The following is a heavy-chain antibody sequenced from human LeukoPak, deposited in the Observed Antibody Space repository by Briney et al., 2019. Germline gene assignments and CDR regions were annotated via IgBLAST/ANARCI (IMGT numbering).Heavy chain of an antibody. V-gene: IGHV4-4*07. CDR1: GVSISAYY. CDR3: ARERTDAFDI. CDR2: IYTSGIT. Sequence: PSETLSLTCTVSGVSISAYYWTWIRQPAGKGLEWIGRIYTSGITNYNPSLESRLTMSLDTSKNQISLRLSSVTAADTAVYYCARERTDAFDIWGQGTVVTVSS. J-gene: IGHJ3*02.